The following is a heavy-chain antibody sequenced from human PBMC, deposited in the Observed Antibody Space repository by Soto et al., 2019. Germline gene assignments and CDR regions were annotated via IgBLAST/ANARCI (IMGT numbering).Heavy chain of an antibody. Sequence: QVQLVESGGGVVQPGRSLRLSCAASGFTFSSYGMHWVRQAPGTGLEWVAVISYDGSNKYYADSVKGRFTISRDNSKNTLYLQMNSLRAEDTAVYYCAKDRLGSYSPLDYWGQGTLVTVSS. V-gene: IGHV3-30*18. CDR3: AKDRLGSYSPLDY. D-gene: IGHD1-26*01. CDR2: ISYDGSNK. CDR1: GFTFSSYG. J-gene: IGHJ4*02.